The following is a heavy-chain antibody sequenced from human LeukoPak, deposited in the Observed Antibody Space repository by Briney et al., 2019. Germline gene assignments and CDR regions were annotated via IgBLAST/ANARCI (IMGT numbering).Heavy chain of an antibody. CDR1: GYTFTGYY. CDR3: ARGAQWELRAFDV. CDR2: IIPIFDRP. J-gene: IGHJ3*01. V-gene: IGHV1-69*06. D-gene: IGHD1-26*01. Sequence: SVKVSCKASGYTFTGYYMHWVRQAPGQGLEWMGGIIPIFDRPTYAQKFEGRVTITADKSTNTTYMEITSLTSADSAVYYCARGAQWELRAFDVWGRGTMVIVSS.